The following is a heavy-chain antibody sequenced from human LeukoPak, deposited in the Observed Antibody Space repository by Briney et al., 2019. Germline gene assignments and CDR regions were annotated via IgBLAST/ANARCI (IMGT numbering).Heavy chain of an antibody. CDR3: ARDHGDGYNFDC. D-gene: IGHD5-24*01. J-gene: IGHJ4*02. Sequence: PSETLSLTCTVSDGSISGYYWSWIRQPPGKGLEWIGYIYYSGSTNYNPSLESRVTISLDTSKNQFSLKLSSVTAADTAVYYCARDHGDGYNFDCWGQGTLVTVSS. CDR1: DGSISGYY. V-gene: IGHV4-59*01. CDR2: IYYSGST.